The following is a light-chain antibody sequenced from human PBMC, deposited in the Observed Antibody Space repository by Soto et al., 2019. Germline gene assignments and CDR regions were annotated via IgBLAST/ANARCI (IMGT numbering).Light chain of an antibody. CDR1: SSDVGAYHL. CDR2: ETT. J-gene: IGLJ3*02. Sequence: QSVLTQPASVSGSPGQSITISCSGTSSDVGAYHLVSWYQHHPGKVPQLIIHETTKRPSGVSNRFSGSKSGNTASLTISGLQAEDEADYYCCSYTGSYTLMFGGGTK. CDR3: CSYTGSYTLM. V-gene: IGLV2-23*01.